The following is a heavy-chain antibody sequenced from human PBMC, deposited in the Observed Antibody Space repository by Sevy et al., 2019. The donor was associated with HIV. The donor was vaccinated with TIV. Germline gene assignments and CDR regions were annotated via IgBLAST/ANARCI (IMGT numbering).Heavy chain of an antibody. Sequence: WGSLRLSCVTSGFSFSSYSMNWVRQAPGKGLEWVSYISSSSGTIRYADSVKGRLTISRDNAKNSLFLKMNSLRAEDTAVYYCARDDHWAFDYWGQGALVTVSS. CDR2: ISSSSGTI. V-gene: IGHV3-48*01. D-gene: IGHD7-27*01. CDR3: ARDDHWAFDY. CDR1: GFSFSSYS. J-gene: IGHJ4*02.